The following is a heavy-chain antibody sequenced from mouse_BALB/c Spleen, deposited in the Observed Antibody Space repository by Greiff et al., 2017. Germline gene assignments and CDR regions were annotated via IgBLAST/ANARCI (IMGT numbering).Heavy chain of an antibody. CDR2: IRNKANGYTT. CDR1: GFTFTDYY. J-gene: IGHJ2*01. V-gene: IGHV7-3*02. D-gene: IGHD2-1*01. CDR3: ARVPYGNSGVFDY. Sequence: EVKLVESGGGLVQPGGSLRLSCATSGFTFTDYYMSWVRQPPGKALEWLGFIRNKANGYTTEYSASVKGRFTISRDNSQSILYLQMNTLRAEDSATYYCARVPYGNSGVFDYWGQGTTLTVSS.